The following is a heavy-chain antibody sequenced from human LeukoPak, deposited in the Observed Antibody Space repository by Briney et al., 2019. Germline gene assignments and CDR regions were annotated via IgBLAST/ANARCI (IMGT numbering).Heavy chain of an antibody. CDR3: ARHYDFWSGYYYSAGAFDY. CDR2: IYYSGST. CDR1: GGSTSSYY. D-gene: IGHD3-3*01. V-gene: IGHV4-59*08. J-gene: IGHJ4*02. Sequence: PSETLSLTCTVSGGSTSSYYWSWIRQPPGKGLEWIGYIYYSGSTNYNPSLKSRVTISVDTSKNQFSLKLSSVTAADTAVYYCARHYDFWSGYYYSAGAFDYWGQGTLVTVSS.